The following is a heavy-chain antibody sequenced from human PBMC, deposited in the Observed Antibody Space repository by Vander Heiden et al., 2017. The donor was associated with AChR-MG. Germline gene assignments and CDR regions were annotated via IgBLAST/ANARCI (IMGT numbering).Heavy chain of an antibody. J-gene: IGHJ4*02. V-gene: IGHV3-23*01. D-gene: IGHD6-19*01. Sequence: EVQLLESGGGLVQPGGSLRLSCAASGFTFSSYAMSWVRQAPGKGLEWVSAISGSGGSTYYADAVKGRFTISRDNSKNTLYLQMNSLRAEDTAVYYCAKDMLSSGWPFDYWCQGTLVTVSS. CDR3: AKDMLSSGWPFDY. CDR2: ISGSGGST. CDR1: GFTFSSYA.